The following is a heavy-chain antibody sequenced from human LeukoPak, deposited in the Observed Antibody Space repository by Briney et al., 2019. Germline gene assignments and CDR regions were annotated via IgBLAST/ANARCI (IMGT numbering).Heavy chain of an antibody. D-gene: IGHD4-17*01. Sequence: SETLSLTCAVYGGSFSGYYWSWIRQPPGKGLEWIGEINHSGSTNYNPSLKSRVTISVGTSKNQFSLKLSSVTAADTAVYCCARITVTTDYFDYWGQGTLVTVSS. J-gene: IGHJ4*02. V-gene: IGHV4-34*01. CDR1: GGSFSGYY. CDR3: ARITVTTDYFDY. CDR2: INHSGST.